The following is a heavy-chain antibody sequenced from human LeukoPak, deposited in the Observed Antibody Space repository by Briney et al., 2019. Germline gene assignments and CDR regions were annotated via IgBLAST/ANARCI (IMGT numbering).Heavy chain of an antibody. CDR3: ARGVPAAIFGGDYYYMDV. Sequence: GGSLRLSCAASGFTFSSYGMHWVRQAPGKGLEWVAVISYDGSNKYYADSVKGRFTISRDNSKNTLYLQMNSLRAEDTAVYYCARGVPAAIFGGDYYYMDVWGQGTLVTVSS. CDR2: ISYDGSNK. V-gene: IGHV3-30*03. CDR1: GFTFSSYG. J-gene: IGHJ6*03. D-gene: IGHD2-2*02.